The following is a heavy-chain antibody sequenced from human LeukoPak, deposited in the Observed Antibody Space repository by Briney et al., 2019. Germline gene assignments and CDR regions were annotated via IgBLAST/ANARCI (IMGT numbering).Heavy chain of an antibody. CDR2: ISSSSSYI. J-gene: IGHJ4*02. Sequence: GGSLRLSCAASGFTFSSYSMNWVRQAPGKGLEWVSSISSSSSYIYYADSVKGRFTISRDNAKNSLYLQMNSLRAEDTAVYYCAAAYSSSWHEDYWGQGTLVTVSS. CDR1: GFTFSSYS. D-gene: IGHD6-13*01. CDR3: AAAYSSSWHEDY. V-gene: IGHV3-21*01.